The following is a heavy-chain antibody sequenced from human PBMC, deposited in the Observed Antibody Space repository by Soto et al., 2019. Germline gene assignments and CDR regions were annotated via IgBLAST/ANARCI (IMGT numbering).Heavy chain of an antibody. D-gene: IGHD3-22*01. CDR2: ISYTGST. CDR3: ARDRNILDGSGFYYYYGMDV. V-gene: IGHV4-31*03. J-gene: IGHJ6*02. CDR1: GGSISSDGWY. Sequence: PSETLSLTCTVSGGSISSDGWYWNWIRQYPGKVLEWIGYISYTGSTYYNPSLKSRVTIAVDTSKNQFSLKLSSLTAAATAVYYCARDRNILDGSGFYYYYGMDVWGRGTTVTVSS.